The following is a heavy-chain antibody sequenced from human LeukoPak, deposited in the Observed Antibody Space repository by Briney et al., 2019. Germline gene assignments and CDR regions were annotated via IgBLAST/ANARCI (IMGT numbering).Heavy chain of an antibody. J-gene: IGHJ6*03. CDR1: GGSISSSSYY. CDR3: ARIEAGIAVAGTAPRYYYYMDV. CDR2: IYYSGST. D-gene: IGHD6-19*01. Sequence: SETLSLTCTVSGGSISSSSYYWGWIRQPPGKGLEWIGSIYYSGSTYYNPSLKSRVTISVDTSKNQFSLKLSSVTAADTAVYYCARIEAGIAVAGTAPRYYYYMDVWGKGTTVTVSS. V-gene: IGHV4-39*07.